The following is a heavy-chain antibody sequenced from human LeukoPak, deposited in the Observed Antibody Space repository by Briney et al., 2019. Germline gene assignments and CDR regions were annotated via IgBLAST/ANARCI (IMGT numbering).Heavy chain of an antibody. CDR3: ARWTAEGYYFDY. J-gene: IGHJ4*02. Sequence: SETLSLTCAVSGGSISSSNWWSWVRQPPGKGLEWIGEFYHSGSTNYNPSLKSRVTISVDKSKNQFSLKLSSVTAADTAVYYCARWTAEGYYFDYWGQGTLVTVSS. CDR1: GGSISSSNW. V-gene: IGHV4-4*02. CDR2: FYHSGST. D-gene: IGHD2-15*01.